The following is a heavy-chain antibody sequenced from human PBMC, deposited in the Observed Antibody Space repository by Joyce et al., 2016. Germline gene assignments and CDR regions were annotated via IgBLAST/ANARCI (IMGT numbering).Heavy chain of an antibody. CDR1: GFTVSRKY. Sequence: EVQLVESGGGLIQPGGSLRLSCAASGFTVSRKYMSWVRQAPGKGLEWVSVIYSGGSTDYADSVKGRFTISRENSKNTLFLQMNSLRVEDTAVYYCASPMVRGVKGAFDIWGQGTMVIVSS. CDR2: IYSGGST. J-gene: IGHJ3*02. D-gene: IGHD3-10*01. V-gene: IGHV3-53*01. CDR3: ASPMVRGVKGAFDI.